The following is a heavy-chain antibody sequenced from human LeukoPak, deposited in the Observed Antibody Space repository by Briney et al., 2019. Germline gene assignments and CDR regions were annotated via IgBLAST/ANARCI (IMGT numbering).Heavy chain of an antibody. CDR1: GGTFSSYA. Sequence: SVKVSCRASGGTFSSYAISWVRQAPGQGLEWMGGIIPIFGTANYAQKFQGRVTITADKSTSTAYMELSSLRSEDTAVYYCASGYDSSGYYPNDYWGQGTLVTVSS. CDR3: ASGYDSSGYYPNDY. J-gene: IGHJ4*02. CDR2: IIPIFGTA. D-gene: IGHD3-22*01. V-gene: IGHV1-69*06.